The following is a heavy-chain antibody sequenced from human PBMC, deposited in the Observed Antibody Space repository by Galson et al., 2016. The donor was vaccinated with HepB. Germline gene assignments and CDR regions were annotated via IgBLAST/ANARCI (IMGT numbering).Heavy chain of an antibody. D-gene: IGHD1-26*01. J-gene: IGHJ4*02. V-gene: IGHV2-70*01. CDR3: ARYSMGAPPDY. CDR2: INWDDAK. Sequence: PALVKPTQTLTLTCTFSGFSLSTIGMFVSWIRQPPGKALEWLALINWDDAKSYSTSLKTRLTISKDTSKHQVVLTMTNMDPVDTATYYCARYSMGAPPDYWGQGTLVTVSS. CDR1: GFSLSTIGMF.